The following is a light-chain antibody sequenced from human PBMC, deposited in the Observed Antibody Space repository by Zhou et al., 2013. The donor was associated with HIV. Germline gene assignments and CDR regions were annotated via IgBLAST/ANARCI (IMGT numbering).Light chain of an antibody. CDR2: LAS. CDR3: QQSYSTPYS. CDR1: QSISTN. Sequence: DIQMTQSPSSLFASVGDRVTITCRASQSISTNLNWYQHKPGKAPNLLISLASRLQSGVPSRFSGSGSGTEFTLTISSLQPDDFATYFCQQSYSTPYSFGQGTKLEIK. V-gene: IGKV1-39*01. J-gene: IGKJ2*03.